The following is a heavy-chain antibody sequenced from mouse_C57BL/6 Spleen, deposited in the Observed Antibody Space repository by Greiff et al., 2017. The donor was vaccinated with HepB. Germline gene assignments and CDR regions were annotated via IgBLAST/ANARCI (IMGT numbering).Heavy chain of an antibody. D-gene: IGHD1-1*01. CDR2: IYPRDGST. J-gene: IGHJ3*01. V-gene: IGHV1-85*01. CDR3: AREDYYGSSLAWFAY. Sequence: VKLMESGPELVKPGASVKLSCKASGYTFTSYDINWVKQRPGQGLEWIGWIYPRDGSTKYNEKFKGKATLTVDTSSSTAYMELHSLTSEDSAVYFCAREDYYGSSLAWFAYWGQGTLVTVSA. CDR1: GYTFTSYD.